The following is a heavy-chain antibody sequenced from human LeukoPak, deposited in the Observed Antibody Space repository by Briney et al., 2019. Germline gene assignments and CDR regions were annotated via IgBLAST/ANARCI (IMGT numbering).Heavy chain of an antibody. CDR1: NGSISDDY. Sequence: SETLSLTCIISNGSISDDYWSWIRQPPGKGLEWIGYIYYSGSTNYNPSLKSRVTISVDRSKNQFSLKLSSLTAADTAVYYCARSAAGHQYYFDYRGRGTLVTVSS. J-gene: IGHJ4*02. CDR2: IYYSGST. D-gene: IGHD2-2*01. V-gene: IGHV4-59*01. CDR3: ARSAAGHQYYFDY.